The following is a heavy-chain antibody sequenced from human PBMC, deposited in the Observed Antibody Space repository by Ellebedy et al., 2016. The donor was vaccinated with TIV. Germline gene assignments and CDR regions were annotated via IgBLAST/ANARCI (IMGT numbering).Heavy chain of an antibody. D-gene: IGHD5-18*01. CDR1: GYTFTSSG. Sequence: AASVKVSCKASGYTFTSSGISWVRQAPGQGLEWMGWKSAYNGNTNYAQKLQGRVTMTTDTSTSTAYMELRSLRSDDTDVYYCARARDTAMVTTFDYWGQGTLVTVSS. J-gene: IGHJ4*02. V-gene: IGHV1-18*01. CDR2: KSAYNGNT. CDR3: ARARDTAMVTTFDY.